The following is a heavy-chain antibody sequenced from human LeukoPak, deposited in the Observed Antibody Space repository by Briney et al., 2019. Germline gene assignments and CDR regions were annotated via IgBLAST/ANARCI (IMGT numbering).Heavy chain of an antibody. J-gene: IGHJ6*02. CDR3: AREERRFYNYGSVSYSYALDV. CDR2: ISSDNSII. CDR1: GFTFSTYG. D-gene: IGHD5-18*01. Sequence: GGSLRLSCAASGFTFSTYGMNWVRQAPGKGLEWISYISSDNSIICYADSVKGRFTISRDNAKNSLHLQMNSLRAEDTAVYYCAREERRFYNYGSVSYSYALDVWGQGTTVTVSS. V-gene: IGHV3-48*04.